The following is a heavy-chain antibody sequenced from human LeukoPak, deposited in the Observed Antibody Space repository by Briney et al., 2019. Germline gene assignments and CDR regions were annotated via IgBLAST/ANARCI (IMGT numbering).Heavy chain of an antibody. CDR2: VSAYSGDT. CDR3: ARVWYDSGNHLYFYYGLDV. CDR1: GYTFTTYG. D-gene: IGHD3-22*01. V-gene: IGHV1-18*01. Sequence: SVKVSCKAYGYTFTTYGITWVRQAPGQGLEWMGWVSAYSGDTDYAQSLQGRVTMTTGTSTSTAYMELTTLRSDDTAVYYCARVWYDSGNHLYFYYGLDVWGQGNTVTVSS. J-gene: IGHJ6*02.